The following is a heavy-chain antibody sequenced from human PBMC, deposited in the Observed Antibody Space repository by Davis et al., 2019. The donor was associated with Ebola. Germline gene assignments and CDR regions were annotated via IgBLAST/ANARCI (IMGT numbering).Heavy chain of an antibody. D-gene: IGHD6-19*01. Sequence: PSETLSLTCTVSGASITNGYCNWVRQTAGEGLQWIGRISSSGSANYNPSLKSRVTMSGDTSKNQFSLKLTSVTAADTAIYYCARDDYNRAWYMSLWGPGTLVTVSS. CDR2: ISSSGSA. V-gene: IGHV4-4*07. CDR3: ARDDYNRAWYMSL. CDR1: GASITNGY. J-gene: IGHJ4*02.